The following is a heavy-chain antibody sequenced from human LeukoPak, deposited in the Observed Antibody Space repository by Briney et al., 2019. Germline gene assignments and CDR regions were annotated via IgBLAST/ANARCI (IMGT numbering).Heavy chain of an antibody. D-gene: IGHD3-10*01. V-gene: IGHV1-18*01. CDR1: GYTFTSYG. J-gene: IGHJ4*02. CDR3: ARVGAHYGSGSYDLDY. CDR2: ISAYNGNT. Sequence: ASVKVSCKASGYTFTSYGISWVRQAPGQGLEWMGWISAYNGNTNYAQKLQGRVTMTTDTSTSTAYMELRSLRSDDTAVYYCARVGAHYGSGSYDLDYWGQGTLVTVSS.